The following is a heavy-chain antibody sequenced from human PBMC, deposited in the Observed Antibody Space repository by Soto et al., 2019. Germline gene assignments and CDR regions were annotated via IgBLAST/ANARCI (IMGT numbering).Heavy chain of an antibody. Sequence: QVQLVESGGGVVQPGRSLRLSCAASGFTFSSYAMHWVRQAPGKGLEWVAVISYDGSNKYYADSVKGRFTISRDNSKNTLYLQMISLRSEDTAVYYYATALTAMVGRNFDLWGRGTLVTDSS. V-gene: IGHV3-30-3*01. D-gene: IGHD5-18*01. CDR3: ATALTAMVGRNFDL. CDR1: GFTFSSYA. CDR2: ISYDGSNK. J-gene: IGHJ2*01.